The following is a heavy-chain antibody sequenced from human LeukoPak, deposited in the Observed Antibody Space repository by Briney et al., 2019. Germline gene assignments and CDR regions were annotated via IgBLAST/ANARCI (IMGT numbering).Heavy chain of an antibody. CDR2: ISYDGSNK. CDR3: ARVLNYVPGDY. V-gene: IGHV3-30*03. J-gene: IGHJ4*02. D-gene: IGHD3-16*01. CDR1: GFTFSSYG. Sequence: PGGSLRLSCAASGFTFSSYGMHWVRQAPGKGLEWVAVISYDGSNKYYADSVKGRFTISRDNSKNTLYLQMNSLRAEDTAVYYCARVLNYVPGDYWGQGTLVTVSS.